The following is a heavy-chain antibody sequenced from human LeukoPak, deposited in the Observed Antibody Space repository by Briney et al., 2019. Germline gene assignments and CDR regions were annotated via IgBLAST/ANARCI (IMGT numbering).Heavy chain of an antibody. V-gene: IGHV1-2*02. D-gene: IGHD2-2*02. CDR3: ATDWALSHLEYCSNTNCYMGAFDI. CDR1: GYTFTGYC. Sequence: ASVKVSCKASGYTFTGYCMHCVRQAPGQGLEWMGWINPNSGGTNYAQKFQGRVTMTRDTSISTAYMELSRIRSDDTAVYVTATDWALSHLEYCSNTNCYMGAFDIWGQGTMVTVSS. CDR2: INPNSGGT. J-gene: IGHJ3*02.